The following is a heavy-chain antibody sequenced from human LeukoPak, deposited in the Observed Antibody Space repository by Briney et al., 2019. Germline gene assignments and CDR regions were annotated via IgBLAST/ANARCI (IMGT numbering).Heavy chain of an antibody. V-gene: IGHV4-4*09. Sequence: SETLSLTCTVSGGSISSYYWSWIRQPPGKGLEWIGYIYTSGSTNYNPSLKSRVTISVDTSKNQFSLKLSSVTAADTAVYYCASSPRVGRYYFDYWGQGTLVTVSS. D-gene: IGHD2-15*01. CDR2: IYTSGST. CDR3: ASSPRVGRYYFDY. CDR1: GGSISSYY. J-gene: IGHJ4*02.